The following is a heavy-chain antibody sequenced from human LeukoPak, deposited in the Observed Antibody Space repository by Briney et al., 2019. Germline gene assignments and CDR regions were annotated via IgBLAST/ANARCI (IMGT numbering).Heavy chain of an antibody. CDR1: GDSFNRYF. Sequence: SETLSLTCAIYGDSFNRYFWSWLRQSPGRGLEWIGEVNYRGSTIYSPSVKTRVTVSVDTSKNQISLALKSVTAADTATYFCARGSAFDGHCAAGACSAAYFDHWGPGTPVIVTA. V-gene: IGHV4-34*09. J-gene: IGHJ4*01. CDR2: VNYRGST. CDR3: ARGSAFDGHCAAGACSAAYFDH. D-gene: IGHD2-2*03.